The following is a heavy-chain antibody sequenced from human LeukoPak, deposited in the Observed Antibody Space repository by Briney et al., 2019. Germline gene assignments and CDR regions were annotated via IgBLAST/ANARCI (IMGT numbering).Heavy chain of an antibody. Sequence: GGSLRLSCVVSGFNFSNYWMNWVRQAPGKGLEWVTNIKHDGSEKYYVDSVKGRFSISRDNAKKSLYLQMNSLRAEDTAVYYCARALSHCLDYWGQGTLVTVSS. V-gene: IGHV3-7*01. J-gene: IGHJ4*02. D-gene: IGHD3-16*01. CDR2: IKHDGSEK. CDR1: GFNFSNYW. CDR3: ARALSHCLDY.